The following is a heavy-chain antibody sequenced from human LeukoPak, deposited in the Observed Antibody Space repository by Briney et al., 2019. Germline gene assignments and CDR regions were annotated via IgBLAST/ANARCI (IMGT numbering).Heavy chain of an antibody. CDR1: GGSISSYY. V-gene: IGHV4-59*08. Sequence: SETLSLTCTVSGGSISSYYWSWIRQPPGKGLEWIGYIYNSGSTNYNPSLKSRVTISVDTSKNQFSLKLSSVTAADTAVYYCARHPYYDILTGYPYYFDYWGQGTLVTVSS. D-gene: IGHD3-9*01. J-gene: IGHJ4*02. CDR3: ARHPYYDILTGYPYYFDY. CDR2: IYNSGST.